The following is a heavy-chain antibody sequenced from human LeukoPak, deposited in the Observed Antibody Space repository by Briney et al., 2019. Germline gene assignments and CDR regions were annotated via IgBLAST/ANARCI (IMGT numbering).Heavy chain of an antibody. J-gene: IGHJ4*02. V-gene: IGHV4-4*07. CDR1: GGSSSSFY. D-gene: IGHD3-3*01. CDR3: ATEYDFWSGFDY. Sequence: PSETLSLTCTVSGGSSSSFYWSWIRLPAGKGLEWIGRMYTSGSTNYNPSLKSRVTMSVDTSRNQFSLNLSSVTAADTGVYYCATEYDFWSGFDYWGQGTLVTVSS. CDR2: MYTSGST.